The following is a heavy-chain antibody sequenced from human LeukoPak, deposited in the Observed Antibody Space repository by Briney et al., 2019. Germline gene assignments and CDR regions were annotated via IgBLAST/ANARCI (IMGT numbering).Heavy chain of an antibody. J-gene: IGHJ6*03. CDR2: IIPIFGTA. CDR3: ARGDSTSAYYYYYMDV. D-gene: IGHD2-2*01. V-gene: IGHV1-69*05. Sequence: ASVKVSCKASGYTFTSYAMSWVRQAPGQGLEWMGGIIPIFGTANYAQKFQGRVTITTDESTSTAYMELSSLRSEDTAVYYCARGDSTSAYYYYYMDVWGKGATVTVSS. CDR1: GYTFTSYA.